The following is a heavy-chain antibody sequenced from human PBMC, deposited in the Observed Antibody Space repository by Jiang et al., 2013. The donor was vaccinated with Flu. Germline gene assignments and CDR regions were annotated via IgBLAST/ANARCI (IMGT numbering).Heavy chain of an antibody. CDR2: INPSGGST. CDR3: ARDSLDYGSGSPFDY. CDR1: GYTFTSYY. J-gene: IGHJ4*02. D-gene: IGHD3-10*01. Sequence: CKASGYTFTSYYMHWVRQAPGQGLEWMGIINPSGGSTSYAQKFQGRVTMTRDTSTSTVYMELSSLRSEDTAVYYCARDSLDYGSGSPFDYWGQGTLVTVSS. V-gene: IGHV1-46*01.